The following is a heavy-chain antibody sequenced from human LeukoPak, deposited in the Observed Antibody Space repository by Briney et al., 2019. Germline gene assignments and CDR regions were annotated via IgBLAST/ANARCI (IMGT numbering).Heavy chain of an antibody. CDR2: INPSGGST. Sequence: ASVKVSCKASGYTFTSYYMHWGRQAPGQGLEWMGIINPSGGSTSYAQKFQGRVTMTRDTSTSTVYMELSSLRSEDTAVYYCARDRGTGSGSYKNWFDPWGQGTLVTVSS. CDR1: GYTFTSYY. D-gene: IGHD3-10*01. V-gene: IGHV1-46*01. CDR3: ARDRGTGSGSYKNWFDP. J-gene: IGHJ5*02.